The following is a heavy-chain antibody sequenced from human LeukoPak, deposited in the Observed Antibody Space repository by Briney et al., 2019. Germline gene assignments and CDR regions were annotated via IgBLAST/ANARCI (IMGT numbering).Heavy chain of an antibody. CDR2: ISSSSSYI. CDR3: ARSKREFLDTAMDY. Sequence: GGSLRPSCAASGFTFSSYSMNWVRQAPGKGLEWVSSISSSSSYIYYADSVKGRFTISRDNAKNSLYLQMNSLRAEDTAVYYCARSKREFLDTAMDYWGQGTLVTVSS. J-gene: IGHJ4*02. CDR1: GFTFSSYS. V-gene: IGHV3-21*01. D-gene: IGHD5-18*01.